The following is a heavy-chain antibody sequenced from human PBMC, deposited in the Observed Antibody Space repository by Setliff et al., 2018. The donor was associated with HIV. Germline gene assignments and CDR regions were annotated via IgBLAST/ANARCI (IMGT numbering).Heavy chain of an antibody. V-gene: IGHV1-3*01. J-gene: IGHJ4*02. CDR3: ANGGSGGQFDH. Sequence: ASVKVSCKTSGYTFTQSHDLHWVRQVPGQGPGWMGWINLVTTKTAYLQKFQGRVIITRDTSASTAYMEMSSLRSEDTAVYYCANGGSGGQFDHWGQGTLVTVSS. CDR2: INLVTTKT. CDR1: GYTFTQSHD. D-gene: IGHD3-16*01.